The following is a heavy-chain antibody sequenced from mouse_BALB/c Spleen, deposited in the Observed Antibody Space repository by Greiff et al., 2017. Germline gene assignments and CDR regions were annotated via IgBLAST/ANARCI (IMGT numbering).Heavy chain of an antibody. J-gene: IGHJ4*01. CDR3: AYDYDAMDY. V-gene: IGHV3-6*02. CDR2: ISYDGSN. CDR1: GYSITSGYY. Sequence: EVKLVESGPGLVKPSQSLSLTCSVTGYSITSGYYWNWIRQFPGNKLEWMGYISYDGSNNYNPSLKNRISITRDTSKNQFFLKLNSVTTEDTATYYCAYDYDAMDYWGQGTSVTVSS.